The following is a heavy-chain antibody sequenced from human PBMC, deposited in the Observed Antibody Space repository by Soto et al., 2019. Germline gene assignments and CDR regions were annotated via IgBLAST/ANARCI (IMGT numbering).Heavy chain of an antibody. D-gene: IGHD3-3*01. CDR1: GFTFNNYA. CDR2: ISVGGVST. V-gene: IGHV3-23*01. CDR3: AKTVQISGSYYYGMDV. Sequence: EVQLLEAGGGLVQPGGSLRLSCAASGFTFNNYAMSWVRQAPGKGLEWVSAISVGGVSTYYADSVKGRFTISRDNSKNTVYLQMKSLRVEDTAVYYCAKTVQISGSYYYGMDVWGQGTTVTVSS. J-gene: IGHJ6*02.